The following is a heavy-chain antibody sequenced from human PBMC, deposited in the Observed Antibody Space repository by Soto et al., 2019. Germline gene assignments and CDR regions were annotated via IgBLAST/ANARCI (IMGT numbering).Heavy chain of an antibody. D-gene: IGHD3-3*01. J-gene: IGHJ5*02. CDR1: GGSVSSGSYY. V-gene: IGHV4-61*01. CDR2: IYYSGST. Sequence: PSETLSLTCTVSGGSVSSGSYYWSWIRQPPGKGLEWIGYIYYSGSTNYNPSLKSRVTISVDTSKNQFSLKLSSVTAADTAVFYCARAGITIFGVVNWFDPWGQGTLVTVSS. CDR3: ARAGITIFGVVNWFDP.